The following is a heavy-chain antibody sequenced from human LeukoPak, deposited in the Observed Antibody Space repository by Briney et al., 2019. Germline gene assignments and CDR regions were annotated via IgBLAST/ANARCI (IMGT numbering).Heavy chain of an antibody. CDR2: IIGSGGST. V-gene: IGHV3-23*01. CDR1: GFTFSSYV. CDR3: AKDLYSSGWTQQFDY. J-gene: IGHJ4*02. Sequence: TGGSLRLSCAVSGFTFSSYVMSWVRPAPGKGLEWVSRIIGSGGSTNYADSVKGRFTIYRDNSKNTLYLQMNSLRAEDTAVYYCAKDLYSSGWTQQFDYWGQGTLVTVSS. D-gene: IGHD6-19*01.